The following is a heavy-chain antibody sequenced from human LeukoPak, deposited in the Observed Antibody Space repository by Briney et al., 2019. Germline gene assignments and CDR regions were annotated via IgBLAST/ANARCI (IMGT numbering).Heavy chain of an antibody. CDR3: ARDRWIVGATTFDY. CDR1: GYTFTNYG. D-gene: IGHD1-26*01. V-gene: IGHV1-18*01. J-gene: IGHJ4*02. Sequence: GASVKLSCKASGYTFTNYGIDWVRQAPGQGLEWMGWIGTYNGNTHYAQRLQGRVTMTTDTSTSTAYMELRSLRSDDTAVYYCARDRWIVGATTFDYWGQGTLVTVSS. CDR2: IGTYNGNT.